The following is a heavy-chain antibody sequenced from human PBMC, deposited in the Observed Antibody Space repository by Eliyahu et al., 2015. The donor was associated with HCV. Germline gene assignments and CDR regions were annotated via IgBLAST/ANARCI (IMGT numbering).Heavy chain of an antibody. CDR2: IIPIFGSA. CDR1: GGTFTTYS. V-gene: IGHV1-69*01. D-gene: IGHD5/OR15-5a*01. Sequence: QVKKPGSSVKVSCKASGGTFTTYSITWVRQAPGRGLEWMGGIIPIFGSANYAQKFQGRLTITADESTSTAYMELSSLRSEDTAVYYCAREGRGNVYRNPIDYWGQGTMVTVSS. CDR3: AREGRGNVYRNPIDY. J-gene: IGHJ4*02.